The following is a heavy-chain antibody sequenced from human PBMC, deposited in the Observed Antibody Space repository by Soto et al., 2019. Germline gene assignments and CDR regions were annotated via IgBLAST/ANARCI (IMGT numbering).Heavy chain of an antibody. J-gene: IGHJ6*02. V-gene: IGHV3-30*18. Sequence: QVQLVESGGGVVQPGRSLRLSCAASGFTFSSYGMHWVRQAPGKGLEWVAVISYDGSNKYYADSVKGRFTISRDNSKNTLYLQMNSLRAEDTAVYYCAKDAAQRLWTLYYYGMDVWGQGTTVTVSS. CDR1: GFTFSSYG. CDR3: AKDAAQRLWTLYYYGMDV. CDR2: ISYDGSNK. D-gene: IGHD2-2*01.